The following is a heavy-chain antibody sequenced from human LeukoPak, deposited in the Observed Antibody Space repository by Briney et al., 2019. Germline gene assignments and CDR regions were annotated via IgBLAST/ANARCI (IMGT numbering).Heavy chain of an antibody. CDR1: GGSISSYYW. J-gene: IGHJ4*02. CDR2: IDWDDDK. CDR3: ARLSVAVAGGFDY. Sequence: TLSLTCTVSGGSISSYYWSWIRQPPGKALEWLARIDWDDDKYYSTSLKTRLTISKDTSKNQVVLTMTNMDPVDTATYYCARLSVAVAGGFDYWGQGTLVTVSS. D-gene: IGHD6-19*01. V-gene: IGHV2-70*11.